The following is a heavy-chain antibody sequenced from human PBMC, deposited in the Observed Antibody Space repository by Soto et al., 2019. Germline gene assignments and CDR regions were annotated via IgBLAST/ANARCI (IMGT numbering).Heavy chain of an antibody. D-gene: IGHD3-22*01. V-gene: IGHV4-38-2*01. CDR1: GYSISSGYY. CDR2: INHGGST. Sequence: SETLSLTCAVSGYSISSGYYWGWLRQPPGKGLEWIGSINHGGSTYYNPSLNSRVTLSIDMTNNHVSLILNSVTAADTAVYYCARVGPWVPYYYDSSPYTFENWFDPWGQGTLVTVSS. J-gene: IGHJ5*02. CDR3: ARVGPWVPYYYDSSPYTFENWFDP.